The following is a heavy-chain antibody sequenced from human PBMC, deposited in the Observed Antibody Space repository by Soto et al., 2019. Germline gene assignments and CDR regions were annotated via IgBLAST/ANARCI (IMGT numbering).Heavy chain of an antibody. CDR3: AHSEGGEHFDF. V-gene: IGHV2-5*02. J-gene: IGHJ4*02. Sequence: QITLKESGPTLVKPTQTLTLTCTFSGFSLSTSGVGVGWIRQPPGKALEWLALIYWDDDKRYSPSLKSRRTNTKETSKNQVVLTMTNMDPVDTATYYCAHSEGGEHFDFWGQGTLVTVSS. CDR1: GFSLSTSGVG. D-gene: IGHD3-16*01. CDR2: IYWDDDK.